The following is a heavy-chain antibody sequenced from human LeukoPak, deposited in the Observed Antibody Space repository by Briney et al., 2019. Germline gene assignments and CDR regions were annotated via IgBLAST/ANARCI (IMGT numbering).Heavy chain of an antibody. CDR2: ISSSSSYI. J-gene: IGHJ5*02. V-gene: IGHV3-21*01. CDR3: ARDQGYGDSVNWFDP. Sequence: PGGSLRFSCAASGFTFSSYSMNWVRQAPGKGLEWVSSISSSSSYIYYADSVKGRFTISRDNAKNSLYLQMNSLRAEDTAVYYCARDQGYGDSVNWFDPWGQGTLVTVSS. CDR1: GFTFSSYS. D-gene: IGHD4-17*01.